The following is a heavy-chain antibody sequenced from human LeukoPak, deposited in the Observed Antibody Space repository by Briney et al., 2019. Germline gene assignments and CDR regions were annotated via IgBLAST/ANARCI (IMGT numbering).Heavy chain of an antibody. V-gene: IGHV1-69*04. CDR1: GGTFSSYA. Sequence: SVKVSFKGSGGTFSSYAISWVGQAPGQGLEWMGGIIPILGIANYAQKFQGRVTITADKSTSTAYMELSSLRSEDTAVYYCARVRGGVLRYFDWPRDAFDIWGQGTMVTVSS. J-gene: IGHJ3*02. CDR2: IIPILGIA. D-gene: IGHD3-9*01. CDR3: ARVRGGVLRYFDWPRDAFDI.